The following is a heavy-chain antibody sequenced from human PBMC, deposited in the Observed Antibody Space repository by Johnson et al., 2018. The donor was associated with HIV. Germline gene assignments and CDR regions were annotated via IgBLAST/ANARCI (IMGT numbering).Heavy chain of an antibody. D-gene: IGHD3-10*01. V-gene: IGHV3-30*04. Sequence: QEKLVESGGGVVQPGRSLRLSCAASGFTFSSYAMHWVRQAPGKGLEWVAVISYDGSEKYYVDSVKGRFTISRDNAKNSLYLQMNSLRAEDTAVYYCAREGGVTMVDGFDIWGQGTMVTVSS. J-gene: IGHJ3*02. CDR2: ISYDGSEK. CDR1: GFTFSSYA. CDR3: AREGGVTMVDGFDI.